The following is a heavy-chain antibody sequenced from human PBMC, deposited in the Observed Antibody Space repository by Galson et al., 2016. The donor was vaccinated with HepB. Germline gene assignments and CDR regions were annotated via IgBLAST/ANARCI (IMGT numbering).Heavy chain of an antibody. V-gene: IGHV3-30-3*01. J-gene: IGHJ4*01. Sequence: SLRLSCAASGFTFSSYAMHWVRQAPGKGLEWVAVISHDGSNKYFAGSVKGRFTISRDNPKNTLYLQMNSLRAEDTAVYYCARDHLEDSFSGSYYNAWGSPDYWSQGTLVTVSS. CDR2: ISHDGSNK. CDR3: ARDHLEDSFSGSYYNAWGSPDY. CDR1: GFTFSSYA. D-gene: IGHD3-10*01.